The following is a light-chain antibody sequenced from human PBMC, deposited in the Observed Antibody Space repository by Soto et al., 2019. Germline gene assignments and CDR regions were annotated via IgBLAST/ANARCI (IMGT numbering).Light chain of an antibody. CDR3: HSYTSSSTDEV. CDR2: DVS. CDR1: SSDVGGYNY. V-gene: IGLV2-14*01. Sequence: QSALTQPASVSGSPGQSITISCTGTSSDVGGYNYVSWYQQHQGKAPKLMIYDVSNRPSGVSNRFSVSKSGNTASLTISGLQAEDEAEYYCHSYTSSSTDEVFGGGTKLTVL. J-gene: IGLJ2*01.